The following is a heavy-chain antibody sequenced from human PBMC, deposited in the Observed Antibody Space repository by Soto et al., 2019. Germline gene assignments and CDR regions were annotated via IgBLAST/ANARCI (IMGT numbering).Heavy chain of an antibody. CDR2: ISSTSGTI. CDR3: ANQKIRFSVAGTLYGLVV. D-gene: IGHD6-19*01. V-gene: IGHV3-48*02. Sequence: EGQLVESGGNLVRPGGSVRLSCEASGFVFSTYSMNWVRQAPGKGLEWISYISSTSGTIYYADSVKGRFTIFRDNAKNSLFLQMNGLRDDDTAVYYCANQKIRFSVAGTLYGLVVWGPGTTVTVSS. J-gene: IGHJ6*02. CDR1: GFVFSTYS.